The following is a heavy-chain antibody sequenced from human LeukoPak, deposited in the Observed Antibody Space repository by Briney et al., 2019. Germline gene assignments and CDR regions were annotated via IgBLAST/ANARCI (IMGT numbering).Heavy chain of an antibody. CDR2: ISSSSSTI. Sequence: SGGSLRLSCAASGFTFSSYSMNWVRQAPGKGLEWVSYISSSSSTIYYADSVKGRFTISRDNAKNSLYLQMNSLRAEDTAVYYCARSNPADIWGQGTMVTVSS. V-gene: IGHV3-48*01. CDR1: GFTFSSYS. CDR3: ARSNPADI. J-gene: IGHJ3*02.